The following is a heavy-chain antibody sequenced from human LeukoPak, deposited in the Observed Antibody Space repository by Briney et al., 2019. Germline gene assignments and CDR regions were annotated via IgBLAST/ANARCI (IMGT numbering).Heavy chain of an antibody. CDR3: ARGAYGGGRDGYNF. Sequence: SETLSLTCAVYGGSFSGYYWSWIRHPPGQGLEWVGEINHSGSTNYNPSLKSRVTISVDTFKNQFSLKLSSVTAADTAVYYCARGAYGGGRDGYNFWGQGTLVTVSS. CDR1: GGSFSGYY. CDR2: INHSGST. D-gene: IGHD5-24*01. V-gene: IGHV4-34*01. J-gene: IGHJ4*02.